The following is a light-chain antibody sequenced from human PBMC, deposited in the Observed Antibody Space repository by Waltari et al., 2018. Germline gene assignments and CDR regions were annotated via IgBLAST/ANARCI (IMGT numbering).Light chain of an antibody. J-gene: IGKJ1*01. CDR2: AAS. V-gene: IGKV3-15*01. CDR1: QSIRSN. Sequence: EIVMTQSPDTLSVFPGERATLSCRASQSIRSNLAWYQHKPGQAPRLLIYAASTRATGIPARFSGSGSGTEFTLTISNLQSEDFAVYFCQQYDNWLRTFGPGTKVEIK. CDR3: QQYDNWLRT.